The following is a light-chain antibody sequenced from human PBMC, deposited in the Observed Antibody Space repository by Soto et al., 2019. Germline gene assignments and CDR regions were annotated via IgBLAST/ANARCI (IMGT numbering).Light chain of an antibody. CDR1: QTISSSF. CDR2: AAS. Sequence: EIVLTQSPGTLSLSPGERATLSCRPSQTISSSFLVWYQQKPGQAPRLLIYAASYRATGIPDKFSGSGSGTDFSLTISRLEPEDSAVYYCHQYHSPPQTFGQGTKVDIK. CDR3: HQYHSPPQT. J-gene: IGKJ2*01. V-gene: IGKV3-20*01.